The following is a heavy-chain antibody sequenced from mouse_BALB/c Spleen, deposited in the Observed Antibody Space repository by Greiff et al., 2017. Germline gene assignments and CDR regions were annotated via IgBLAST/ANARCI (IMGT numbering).Heavy chain of an antibody. CDR2: ILPGSGST. J-gene: IGHJ3*01. Sequence: QVQLQQSGAELMKPGASVKISCKATGYTFSSYWIEWVKQRPGHGLEWIGEILPGSGSTYYNEKFKGKATLTADKSSNTAYMQLSSLTSEDSAVYFCATYDYDSWFAYWGQGTLVTVSA. D-gene: IGHD2-4*01. V-gene: IGHV1-9*01. CDR1: GYTFSSYW. CDR3: ATYDYDSWFAY.